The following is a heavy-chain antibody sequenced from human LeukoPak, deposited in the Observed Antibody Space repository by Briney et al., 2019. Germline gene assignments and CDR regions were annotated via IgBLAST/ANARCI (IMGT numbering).Heavy chain of an antibody. CDR2: INGDGGST. J-gene: IGHJ4*02. V-gene: IGHV3-74*01. CDR1: AFSFSSDW. CDR3: AKDEVGAPPIDF. Sequence: GGSPRLSCEASAFSFSSDWTHWVRHAPGKGLGWVSNINGDGGSTVYADSVKGRFSPSRDNAKNTLYLHMNSLRAEHTAVYYCAKDEVGAPPIDFWGQGALVTVSS. D-gene: IGHD1-26*01.